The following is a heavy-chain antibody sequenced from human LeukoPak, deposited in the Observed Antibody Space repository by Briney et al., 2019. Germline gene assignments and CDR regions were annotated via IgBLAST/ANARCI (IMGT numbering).Heavy chain of an antibody. D-gene: IGHD3-16*02. CDR3: ARDEGDYVWGSYLY. J-gene: IGHJ4*02. V-gene: IGHV4-39*07. CDR1: GGSISSSSYY. Sequence: SETLSLTCTVSGGSISSSSYYWGWIRQPPGKGLEWIGSIYYSGSTYYNPSLKSRVTISVDTSKNQFSLKLSSVTAADTAVYYCARDEGDYVWGSYLYWGQGTLVTVSS. CDR2: IYYSGST.